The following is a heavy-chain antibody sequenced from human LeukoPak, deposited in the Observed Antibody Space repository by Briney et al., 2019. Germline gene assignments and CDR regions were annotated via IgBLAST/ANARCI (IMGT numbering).Heavy chain of an antibody. CDR1: GYTFTSYD. V-gene: IGHV1-8*01. CDR2: MNPNSGNT. D-gene: IGHD1-26*01. J-gene: IGHJ4*02. Sequence: ASVKVSCKASGYTFTSYDINWVRQATGQGLEWMGWMNPNSGNTGYAQKFQGRVTMTRNTSISTAYMELSSLRSEDTAVYYCATGRTWWDLHNYWGQGTLVTVSS. CDR3: ATGRTWWDLHNY.